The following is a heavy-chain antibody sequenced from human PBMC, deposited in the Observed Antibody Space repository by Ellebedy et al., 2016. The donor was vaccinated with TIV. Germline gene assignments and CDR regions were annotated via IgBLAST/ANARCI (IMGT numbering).Heavy chain of an antibody. CDR3: ARMSVWSGFDI. Sequence: GESLKISCAASGFTFITYWMTWVRQAPGKGLEWVANIKQGGSEQYYVDSVKGRFTISRDNAKNSLYLQMNSLRAEDTAVYYCARMSVWSGFDIWGQGTMVTVSS. D-gene: IGHD2-8*02. V-gene: IGHV3-7*01. J-gene: IGHJ3*02. CDR1: GFTFITYW. CDR2: IKQGGSEQ.